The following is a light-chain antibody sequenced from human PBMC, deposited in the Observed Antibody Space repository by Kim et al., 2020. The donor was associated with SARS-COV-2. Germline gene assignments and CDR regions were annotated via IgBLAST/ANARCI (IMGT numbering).Light chain of an antibody. Sequence: VSPGERATLSCRASQSVSSSHLAGYQQKPGQAPRLLIYGASTRATGIPDRFSGSGSGTDFTLTISRLEPEDFAVFYCQKYGSTWTFGQGTKVDIK. CDR2: GAS. J-gene: IGKJ1*01. V-gene: IGKV3-20*01. CDR1: QSVSSSH. CDR3: QKYGSTWT.